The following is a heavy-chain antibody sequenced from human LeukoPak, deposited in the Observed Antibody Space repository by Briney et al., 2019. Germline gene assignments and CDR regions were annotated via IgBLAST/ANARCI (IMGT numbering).Heavy chain of an antibody. J-gene: IGHJ4*02. CDR3: ARDLGDYYFDY. D-gene: IGHD4-17*01. Sequence: SETLSLTCTVSGGSISSYYWSWIRQPPGKGLEWIGYIYYSGSTNYNPSLKSRVTISVDTSKNQFSLKLSSVTAADTAVYYCARDLGDYYFDYWGQGTLVTVSS. CDR1: GGSISSYY. CDR2: IYYSGST. V-gene: IGHV4-59*01.